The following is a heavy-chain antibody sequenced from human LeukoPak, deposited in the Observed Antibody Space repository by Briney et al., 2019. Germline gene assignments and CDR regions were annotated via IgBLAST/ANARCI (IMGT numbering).Heavy chain of an antibody. J-gene: IGHJ6*02. CDR3: ARGQYGDYEVVYGMDV. D-gene: IGHD4-17*01. CDR1: GGTFSSYA. CDR2: IIPIFGTA. Sequence: SVKVSCKASGGTFSSYAISWVRQAPGQGLEWMGGIIPIFGTANYAQKFQGRVTITADESTSTAYMGLSSLRSEDTAVYYCARGQYGDYEVVYGMDVWGQGTTVTVSS. V-gene: IGHV1-69*13.